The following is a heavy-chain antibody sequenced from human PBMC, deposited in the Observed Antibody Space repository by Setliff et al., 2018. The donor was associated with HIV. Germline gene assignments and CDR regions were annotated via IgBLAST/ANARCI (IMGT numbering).Heavy chain of an antibody. CDR1: GYTFIRYG. V-gene: IGHV1-18*01. J-gene: IGHJ6*04. Sequence: ASVKVSCKASGYTFIRYGISWVRQAPGQGLEWMGWISAYNGNTNYIEKLQGRVTMTTDTSTSTAYMELRSLRSDDTAIYYCARDNYDDYSRVQMDVWGKGTTVTVSS. CDR2: ISAYNGNT. D-gene: IGHD4-17*01. CDR3: ARDNYDDYSRVQMDV.